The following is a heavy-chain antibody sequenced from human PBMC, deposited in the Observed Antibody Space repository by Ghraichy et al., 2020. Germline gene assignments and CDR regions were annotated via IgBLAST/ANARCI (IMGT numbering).Heavy chain of an antibody. CDR1: GSSFGSHY. D-gene: IGHD5-12*01. CDR2: MSYIGST. Sequence: SETLSLTCTVSGSSFGSHYLSWIRQPPGKGLEWIGDMSYIGSTNYNPSLKSRLTISLDTSKNQFSLRLTSVTTADTAVYYCARSLSGLDSGDSWGKGILVTVSS. CDR3: ARSLSGLDSGDS. V-gene: IGHV4-59*11. J-gene: IGHJ4*02.